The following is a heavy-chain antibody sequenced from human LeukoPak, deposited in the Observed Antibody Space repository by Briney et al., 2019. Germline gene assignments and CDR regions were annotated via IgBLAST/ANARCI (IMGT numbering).Heavy chain of an antibody. CDR2: IKSKTDGGTT. CDR1: GFTFSNAW. CDR3: TTESRYCTNGVCYTGYFQH. D-gene: IGHD2-8*01. V-gene: IGHV3-15*01. Sequence: GGSLRLSCAASGFTFSNAWMSWVRQAPGKGLEWVGRIKSKTDGGTTDYAAPVKGRFTISRDDSKNTLYLQMNSLKTEDTAVYYCTTESRYCTNGVCYTGYFQHWGQGTLVTVSS. J-gene: IGHJ1*01.